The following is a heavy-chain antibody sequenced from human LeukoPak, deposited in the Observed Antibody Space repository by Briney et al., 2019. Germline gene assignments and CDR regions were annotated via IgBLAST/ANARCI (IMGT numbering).Heavy chain of an antibody. V-gene: IGHV4-34*01. CDR3: ARGGLRYFDRLTRYAFDY. D-gene: IGHD3-9*01. CDR2: INRSGST. CDR1: GGSFSGYY. Sequence: SETLSLTCAVYGGSFSGYYWSWLRQPPGKGLEWIGEINRSGSTNYNPSLKSRVTISVDTSKNQFSLKLSSVTAADTAVYYCARGGLRYFDRLTRYAFDYWGQGTLVTVSS. J-gene: IGHJ4*02.